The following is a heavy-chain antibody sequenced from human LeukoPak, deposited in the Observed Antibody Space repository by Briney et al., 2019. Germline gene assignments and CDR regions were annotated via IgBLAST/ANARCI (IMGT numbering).Heavy chain of an antibody. CDR1: GFTVSSNY. D-gene: IGHD4-17*01. CDR3: ARDSTVTTDHAEKYYYYGMDV. J-gene: IGHJ6*02. Sequence: GGSLRLSCAVSGFTVSSNYMSWVRQAPGKGLEWVSVIYSGGSTYYADSVKGRFTISRDNSKNTLYLQMNSLRAEDTAVYYCARDSTVTTDHAEKYYYYGMDVWGQGTTVTVSS. CDR2: IYSGGST. V-gene: IGHV3-53*01.